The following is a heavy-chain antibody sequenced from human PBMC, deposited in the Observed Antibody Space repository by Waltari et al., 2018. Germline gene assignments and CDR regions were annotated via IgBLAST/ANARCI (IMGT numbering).Heavy chain of an antibody. Sequence: QVQLVESGGGVVQPGRSLRLSCAAPAFTYRTSIIHWVRQAPGKGLEWVAAMSYDGLSKYYADSVKGRFSIGRDDSQNTVYLQANSLTTEDTAVYYCGREGGTSGYSGYLDTWGQGTLVTVSS. D-gene: IGHD2-15*01. V-gene: IGHV3-30*01. CDR1: AFTYRTSI. CDR2: MSYDGLSK. J-gene: IGHJ4*02. CDR3: GREGGTSGYSGYLDT.